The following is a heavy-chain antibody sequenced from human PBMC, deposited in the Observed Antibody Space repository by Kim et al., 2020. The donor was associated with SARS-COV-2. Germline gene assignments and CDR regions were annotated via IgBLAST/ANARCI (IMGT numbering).Heavy chain of an antibody. CDR2: IDPSDSYT. CDR1: GYSFTSYW. D-gene: IGHD6-19*01. Sequence: GESLKISCKGSGYSFTSYWISWVRQMPGKGLEWMGRIDPSDSYTNYSPSFQGHVTISADKSISTAYLQWSSLKASDTAMYYCARVVGGSGWYGGWFDPWGQGTLVTVSS. CDR3: ARVVGGSGWYGGWFDP. J-gene: IGHJ5*02. V-gene: IGHV5-10-1*01.